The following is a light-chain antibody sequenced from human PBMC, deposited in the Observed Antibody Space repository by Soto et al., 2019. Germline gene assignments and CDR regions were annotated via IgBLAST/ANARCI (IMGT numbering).Light chain of an antibody. V-gene: IGLV1-36*01. CDR1: SSNIGSNS. CDR2: YDD. CDR3: ATWDDSLNGVV. J-gene: IGLJ2*01. Sequence: QAVLTQPPSMSEAPRQRVTISCSGSSSNIGSNSVHWYQQLPGKSPKLLIYYDDLLPSGVSDRFSGSKSGTSASLVISGLQSEDEADYYCATWDDSLNGVVFGGGTKVTVL.